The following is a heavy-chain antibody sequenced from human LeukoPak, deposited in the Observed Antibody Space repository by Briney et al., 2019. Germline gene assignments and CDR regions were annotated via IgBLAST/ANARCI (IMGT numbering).Heavy chain of an antibody. CDR3: VRDPGVAAALYYFDY. D-gene: IGHD6-13*01. CDR2: ISSSSSYI. V-gene: IGHV3-21*01. J-gene: IGHJ4*02. Sequence: GGSLRLSCAASGFTFSTYSINWVRQAPGKGLEWVSSISSSSSYIPYADSLKGRFTISRDNAKNSLYLQMNSLRAEDTAVYYCVRDPGVAAALYYFDYWGQGTLVTVSS. CDR1: GFTFSTYS.